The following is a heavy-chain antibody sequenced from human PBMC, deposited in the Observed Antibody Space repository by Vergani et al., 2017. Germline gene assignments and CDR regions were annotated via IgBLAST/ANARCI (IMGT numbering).Heavy chain of an antibody. CDR1: GFIFSDYY. CDR3: GRKQSPASLMDKPIDI. CDR2: ISDGGETK. V-gene: IGHV3-11*01. Sequence: QVQLVASGGGLVRPGGSLRLSCAASGFIFSDYYMTWIRQTPGKGLEWLAHISDGGETKMYAESLKCRFTVSRDNTKNLLILQMKTLKVDDTATDYCGRKQSPASLMDKPIDIWGQGTLVTVSS. D-gene: IGHD1/OR15-1a*01. J-gene: IGHJ5*02.